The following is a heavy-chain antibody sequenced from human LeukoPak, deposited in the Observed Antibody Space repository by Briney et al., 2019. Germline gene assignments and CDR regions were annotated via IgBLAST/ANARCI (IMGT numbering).Heavy chain of an antibody. CDR1: GFTFSTCA. J-gene: IGHJ4*02. CDR3: ARERHFDY. CDR2: ISGGGRST. Sequence: GGSLRLSCAAPGFTFSTCAMSWVRQAPGKGLEWVSTISGGGRSTDYADSVKGLFTISRDNSKNTLYLQMNSLRAEDTAVYYCARERHFDYWGQGTLVTVSS. V-gene: IGHV3-23*01.